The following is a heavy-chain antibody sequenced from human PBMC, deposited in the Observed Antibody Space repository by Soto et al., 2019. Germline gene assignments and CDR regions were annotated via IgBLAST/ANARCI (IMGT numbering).Heavy chain of an antibody. D-gene: IGHD2-2*01. CDR2: IIPIFGTA. J-gene: IGHJ6*02. Sequence: ASVKVSCKASGGTFSSYAISWVRQAPGQGLEWMGGIIPIFGTANYAQKFQGRVTITADESTSTAYMELSSLRSEDTAVYYCASPRFDIVLVPAATGGYYYYGMDVWGQGTTVTVSS. V-gene: IGHV1-69*13. CDR3: ASPRFDIVLVPAATGGYYYYGMDV. CDR1: GGTFSSYA.